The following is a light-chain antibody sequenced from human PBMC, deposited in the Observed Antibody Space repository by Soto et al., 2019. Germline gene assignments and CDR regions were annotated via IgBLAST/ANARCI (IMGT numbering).Light chain of an antibody. J-gene: IGKJ5*01. CDR1: QTISSW. CDR2: GAS. CDR3: QQYGSSAPIT. V-gene: IGKV1-5*01. Sequence: DIQMTQSPSTLSGSVGDRVTITCRASQTISSWLAWYQQKPGKAPKLLLRGASSLHRGVPSRFSGGGAGTEFTLTISRLEPEDFALYYCQQYGSSAPITFGQGTRLEIK.